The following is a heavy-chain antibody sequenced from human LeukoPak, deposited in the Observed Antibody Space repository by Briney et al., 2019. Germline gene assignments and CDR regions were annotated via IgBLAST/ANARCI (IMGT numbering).Heavy chain of an antibody. CDR2: IYHSGST. Sequence: SETLSLTCTVSGGSISSSSYYWGWIRQPPGKGLEWIGSIYHSGSTYYNPSLKSRVTISVDTSKNQFSLKLSSVTAADTAVYYCAGLETYYYDSSGPYWGQGTLVTVSS. J-gene: IGHJ4*02. V-gene: IGHV4-39*01. CDR1: GGSISSSSYY. CDR3: AGLETYYYDSSGPY. D-gene: IGHD3-22*01.